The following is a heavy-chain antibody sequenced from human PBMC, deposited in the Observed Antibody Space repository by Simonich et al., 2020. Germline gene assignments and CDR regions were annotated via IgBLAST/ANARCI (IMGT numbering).Heavy chain of an antibody. CDR1: GCTFSSYW. CDR2: INSDRKST. CDR3: ARNRLDY. J-gene: IGHJ4*02. V-gene: IGHV3-74*01. Sequence: EVLLLESGRCLVQPGGCLRLSCSASGCTFSSYWLHWVRQASGNVMVWIARINSDRKSTSYADSVKCRLTIDRANAKNTLYLQMNSLRAEDTAVYYCARNRLDYWGQGTLVTVSS.